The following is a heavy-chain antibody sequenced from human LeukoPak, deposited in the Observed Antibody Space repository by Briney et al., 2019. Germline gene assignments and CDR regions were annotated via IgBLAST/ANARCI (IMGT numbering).Heavy chain of an antibody. Sequence: KPSETLSLTCSVSGGSIKSHYYTWIRQPPGKGLERIGYVYYSGTTSYNPSLESRVSISDDTSKNQVFLWLTSVTAADTAVYYCATSLYGDYEADYWGPGILVTVSS. J-gene: IGHJ4*02. CDR1: GGSIKSHY. D-gene: IGHD5-12*01. CDR2: VYYSGTT. V-gene: IGHV4-59*11. CDR3: ATSLYGDYEADY.